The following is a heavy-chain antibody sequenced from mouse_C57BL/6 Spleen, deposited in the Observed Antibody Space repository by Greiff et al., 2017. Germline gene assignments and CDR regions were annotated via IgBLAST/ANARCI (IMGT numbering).Heavy chain of an antibody. Sequence: QVQLQQSGAELVKPGASVKISCKASGYAFSSYWMNWVKQRPGKGLEWIGQIYPGDGDTNYNGKFKGKATLTADKSSSTAYMQLSSLTSEDSAVXFWARWDHIYDGYYEGFAYWGQGTLVTVSA. CDR3: ARWDHIYDGYYEGFAY. V-gene: IGHV1-80*01. J-gene: IGHJ3*01. CDR1: GYAFSSYW. CDR2: IYPGDGDT. D-gene: IGHD2-3*01.